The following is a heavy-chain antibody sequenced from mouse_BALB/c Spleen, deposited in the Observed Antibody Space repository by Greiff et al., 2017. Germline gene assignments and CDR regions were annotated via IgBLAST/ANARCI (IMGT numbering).Heavy chain of an antibody. CDR2: IWAGGST. CDR1: GFSLTSYG. V-gene: IGHV2-9*02. Sequence: VHLVESGPGLVAPSQSLSITCTVSGFSLTSYGVHWVRQPPGKGLEWLGVIWAGGSTNYNSALMSRLSISKDNSKSQVFLKMNSLQTDDTAMYYCARAYGTAWFAYWGQGTLVTVSA. D-gene: IGHD6-5*01. CDR3: ARAYGTAWFAY. J-gene: IGHJ3*01.